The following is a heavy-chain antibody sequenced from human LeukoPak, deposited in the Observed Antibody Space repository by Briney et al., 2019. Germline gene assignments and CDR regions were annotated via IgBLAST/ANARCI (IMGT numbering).Heavy chain of an antibody. D-gene: IGHD3-10*01. V-gene: IGHV4-30-4*01. CDR1: GGSISSGDYS. Sequence: QASETLSLTCTVSGGSISSGDYSWSWIRQPPGKGLEWIGYIHYSGSTYYNPSLKSRVTISVDTSKNQFSLKLSSVTAADTAVYYCATGAASDAFDIWGQGTMVTVSS. J-gene: IGHJ3*02. CDR3: ATGAASDAFDI. CDR2: IHYSGST.